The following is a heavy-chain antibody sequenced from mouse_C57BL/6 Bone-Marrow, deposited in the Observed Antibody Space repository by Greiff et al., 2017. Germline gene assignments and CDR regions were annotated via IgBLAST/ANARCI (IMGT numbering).Heavy chain of an antibody. CDR2: IRNKANGYTT. V-gene: IGHV7-3*01. Sequence: EVQLVESGGGLVQPGGSLSLSCAASGFTFTDYYMSWVRHPPGKALEWLGFIRNKANGYTTEYSASVKGRFTISRDNSQSILYLQMNALRAEDSATYYCARLYGNSFDYWGQGTTLTVSS. D-gene: IGHD2-1*01. CDR1: GFTFTDYY. J-gene: IGHJ2*01. CDR3: ARLYGNSFDY.